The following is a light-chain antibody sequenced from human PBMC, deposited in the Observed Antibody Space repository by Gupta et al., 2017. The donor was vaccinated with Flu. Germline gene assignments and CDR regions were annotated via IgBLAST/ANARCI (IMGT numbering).Light chain of an antibody. V-gene: IGKV1-39*01. Sequence: DIEMTQSPSSLSASLGDRLTISCRASQTIVTYLNWYQQKSGQAPRLLISGASRLQSGVPSRFSGRGFGTDFTLTIVNLQPEDFATYFCQQAFGIPPTFGPGTRVE. CDR1: QTIVTY. J-gene: IGKJ1*01. CDR3: QQAFGIPPT. CDR2: GAS.